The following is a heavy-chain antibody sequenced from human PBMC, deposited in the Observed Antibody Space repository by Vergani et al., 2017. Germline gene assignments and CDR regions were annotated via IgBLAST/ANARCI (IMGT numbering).Heavy chain of an antibody. D-gene: IGHD3-22*01. CDR2: ISHDGSKK. J-gene: IGHJ4*02. CDR1: GFTFSSYG. V-gene: IGHV3-30*18. Sequence: QVQLVESGGGVVQPGRSLRLSCAASGFTFSSYGMHWVRPAPGKGLEWVAVISHDGSKKHYADSVKGRFTISRDHSKNTLYLQMNRLRAEDTAVYYCAKDFNLDGSGYDDYWGEGTLVTVSS. CDR3: AKDFNLDGSGYDDY.